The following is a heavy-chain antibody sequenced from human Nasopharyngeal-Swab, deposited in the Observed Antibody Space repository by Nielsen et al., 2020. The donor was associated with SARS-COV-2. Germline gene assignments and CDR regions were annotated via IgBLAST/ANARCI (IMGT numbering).Heavy chain of an antibody. CDR3: ATDKRGGSGSYYNESPGYYYYMDV. V-gene: IGHV1-18*01. Sequence: ASVKVSCKASGYTFTSYGISWVRQAPGQGLEWMGWISAYNGNTNYAQKLQGRVTMTTDTSTSTAYMELRSLRSDDTAVYYCATDKRGGSGSYYNESPGYYYYMDVWGKGTTVTVSS. J-gene: IGHJ6*03. CDR1: GYTFTSYG. CDR2: ISAYNGNT. D-gene: IGHD3-10*01.